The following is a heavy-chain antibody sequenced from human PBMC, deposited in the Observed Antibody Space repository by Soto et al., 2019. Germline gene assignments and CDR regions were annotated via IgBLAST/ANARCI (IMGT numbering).Heavy chain of an antibody. CDR3: ARGADGYNRDFDY. D-gene: IGHD5-12*01. J-gene: IGHJ4*02. Sequence: ASVKVSCKASGYTFTGYYMHWVRQAPGQGLEWMGWINPNSGGTNYAQKFQGWVTMTRDTSISTAYMELSRLRSDDTAVYYCARGADGYNRDFDYWGQGTLVTVSS. CDR2: INPNSGGT. V-gene: IGHV1-2*04. CDR1: GYTFTGYY.